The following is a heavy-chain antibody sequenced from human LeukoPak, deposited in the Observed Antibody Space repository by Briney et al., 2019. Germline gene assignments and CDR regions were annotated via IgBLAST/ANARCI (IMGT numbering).Heavy chain of an antibody. CDR1: GFTFSSYA. Sequence: GGSPRLSRAASGFTFSSYAMSWVRQAPGKGLEWVSAISGSGGSTYYADSVKGRFTVSRDNSKNTLYLQMNSLRAEDTAVYYCAKHSAGAIFDYWGQGTLVTVSS. CDR2: ISGSGGST. D-gene: IGHD1-26*01. V-gene: IGHV3-23*01. J-gene: IGHJ4*02. CDR3: AKHSAGAIFDY.